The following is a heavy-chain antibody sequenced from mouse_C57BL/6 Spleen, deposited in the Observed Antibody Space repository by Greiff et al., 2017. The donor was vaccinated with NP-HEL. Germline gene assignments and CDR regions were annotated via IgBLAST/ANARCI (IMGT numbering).Heavy chain of an antibody. CDR3: SPTVVATSGYAY. J-gene: IGHJ3*01. CDR2: IDPEDGDT. D-gene: IGHD1-1*01. Sequence: EVQLQQSGAELVRPGASVKLSCTASGFNIKDYYMHWVKQRPEQGLEWIGRIDPEDGDTEYAPKFQGKATMTADTSSTTAYLQLSSLTSEDSAVYYCSPTVVATSGYAYWGQGTLVTVSA. CDR1: GFNIKDYY. V-gene: IGHV14-1*01.